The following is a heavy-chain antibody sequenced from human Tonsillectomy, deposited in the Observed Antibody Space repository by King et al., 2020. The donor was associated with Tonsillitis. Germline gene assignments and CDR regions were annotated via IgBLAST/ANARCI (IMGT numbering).Heavy chain of an antibody. CDR3: TRGRYGGMED. V-gene: IGHV3-30-3*01. CDR1: GFTFSSYG. J-gene: IGHJ4*02. CDR2: ISYDESNK. D-gene: IGHD4-23*01. Sequence: VQLVESGGGVVQPGRSLRLSCTASGFTFSSYGMHWVRQAPGKGLEWVALISYDESNKYYADSVKGRFTISRDNSKNTLYLQMNSLRAEDTAVFYCTRGRYGGMEDRGQGTLVTVSS.